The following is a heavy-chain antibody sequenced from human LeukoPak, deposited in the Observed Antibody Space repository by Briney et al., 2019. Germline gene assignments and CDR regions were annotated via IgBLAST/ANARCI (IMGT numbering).Heavy chain of an antibody. V-gene: IGHV3-23*01. J-gene: IGHJ6*02. CDR1: GFTFSSHA. CDR3: ARDGSSFFRPNYYGMDV. Sequence: GGSLRLSCAASGFTFSSHAMTWVRQAPGKGLEWVSIINDSGYTTYYADSVKGRFTISRDNAKNSLYLQMNSLRAEDTAVYYCARDGSSFFRPNYYGMDVWGQGTTVTVSS. CDR2: INDSGYTT.